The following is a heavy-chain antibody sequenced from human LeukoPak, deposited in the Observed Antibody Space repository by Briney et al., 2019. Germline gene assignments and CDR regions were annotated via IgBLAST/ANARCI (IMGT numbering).Heavy chain of an antibody. D-gene: IGHD6-6*01. Sequence: GGSLRLSCAASGFTFSSYAMNWVRQAPGKGLEWVSGFSGNGGSIYYADSVKGRFTISRDNSKNTLFLQINSLRAEDTAVYYCAKSSGGTAYYYYIDVWGKGTTVIVSS. V-gene: IGHV3-23*01. CDR3: AKSSGGTAYYYYIDV. J-gene: IGHJ6*03. CDR1: GFTFSSYA. CDR2: FSGNGGSI.